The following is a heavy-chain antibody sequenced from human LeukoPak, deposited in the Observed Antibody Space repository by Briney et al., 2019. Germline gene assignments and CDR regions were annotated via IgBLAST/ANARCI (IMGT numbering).Heavy chain of an antibody. V-gene: IGHV3-74*01. CDR2: INSDGSGT. CDR3: ARDMNGLT. D-gene: IGHD1-1*01. CDR1: GFIFGNYR. J-gene: IGHJ5*02. Sequence: GSLRLSCATSGFIFGNYRMHWVRQVPRKGLVWVSRINSDGSGTDYAESVKGRFTISRDNAKNTLYLHMRSLRVEDTAVYYCARDMNGLTWGQGTLVTVSS.